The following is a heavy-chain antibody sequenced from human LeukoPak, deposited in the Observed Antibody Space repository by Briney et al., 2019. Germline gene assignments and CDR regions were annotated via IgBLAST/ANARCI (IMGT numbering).Heavy chain of an antibody. D-gene: IGHD3-10*01. CDR2: INPNSGGT. CDR1: GYTFTGYY. CDR3: AGAYGSGSSLLYYYGMDV. Sequence: ASVKVSCKASGYTFTGYYMHWVRQAPGQGLEWMGWINPNSGGTNYAQKFQGWVTMTRDTSISTAYMELSRLRSDDTAVYYCAGAYGSGSSLLYYYGMDVWGQGTTVTVSS. V-gene: IGHV1-2*04. J-gene: IGHJ6*02.